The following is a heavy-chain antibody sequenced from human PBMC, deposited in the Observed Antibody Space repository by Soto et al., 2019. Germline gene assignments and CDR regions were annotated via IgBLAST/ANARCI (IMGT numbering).Heavy chain of an antibody. CDR3: AKGIRLTVYGIFYF. CDR1: GFTFSSYA. J-gene: IGHJ4*02. CDR2: ISGSGGST. Sequence: GGSLRLSCAASGFTFSSYAMSWVRQAPGKGLEWVSAISGSGGSTYYADSVKGRFTISRDNSKNTVYLQMNSLRAEDHGLYYFAKGIRLTVYGIFYFLGQGTPVTVSS. V-gene: IGHV3-23*01. D-gene: IGHD3-16*01.